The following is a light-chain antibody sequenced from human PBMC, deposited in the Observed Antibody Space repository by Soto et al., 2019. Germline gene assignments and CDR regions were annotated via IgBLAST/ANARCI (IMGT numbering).Light chain of an antibody. J-gene: IGKJ3*01. CDR2: GVS. CDR1: QSVSNSY. V-gene: IGKV3-20*01. Sequence: EIVLTQSPGTLSLSPGERATLSCRASQSVSNSYLAWYQQKPGQAPRLLIYGVSSRATGIPDRFSGGGSGTDFTLTISRLEPEDFAVYDCQLYGSSFIFGPGTKVDIK. CDR3: QLYGSSFI.